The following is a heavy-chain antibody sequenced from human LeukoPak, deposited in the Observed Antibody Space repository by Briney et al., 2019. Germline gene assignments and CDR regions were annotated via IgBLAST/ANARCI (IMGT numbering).Heavy chain of an antibody. J-gene: IGHJ5*02. CDR1: GSSISSYF. D-gene: IGHD1-26*01. CDR2: IYYSGST. CDR3: ARGVELRENWFDP. V-gene: IGHV4-59*01. Sequence: PSETLSLTCTVSGSSISSYFWSWIRQPPRKGLVWIGYIYYSGSTNYNPSLNSRVTISVDTSKNQFSLKLISVTAAATAVYYCARGVELRENWFDPWGQGTLVTVSS.